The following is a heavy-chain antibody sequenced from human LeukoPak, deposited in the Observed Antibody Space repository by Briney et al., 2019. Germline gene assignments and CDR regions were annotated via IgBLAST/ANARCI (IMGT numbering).Heavy chain of an antibody. CDR2: INPNSGGT. D-gene: IGHD6-19*01. V-gene: IGHV1-2*02. Sequence: ASVKVSCKASGYTFTGYYMHWVRQAPGQGLEWMGWINPNSGGTNYAQKFQGRVTMTRDTSISTAYLQWSSLKASDTAMYYCARRVAVAGTNWFDPWGQGTLVTVSS. CDR3: ARRVAVAGTNWFDP. J-gene: IGHJ5*02. CDR1: GYTFTGYY.